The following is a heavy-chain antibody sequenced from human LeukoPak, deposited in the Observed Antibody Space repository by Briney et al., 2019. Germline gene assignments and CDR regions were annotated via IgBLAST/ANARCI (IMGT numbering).Heavy chain of an antibody. Sequence: PGRSLRLSCAASGFTFSSYEMNWVRQAPGKGLEGVSYISSSGSTRYYADSVKGRFTISRDNAKNSLYLQMNSLRAEDTAVYYCAELGITMIGGVWGKGTTVTISS. CDR2: ISSSGSTR. D-gene: IGHD3-10*02. V-gene: IGHV3-48*03. J-gene: IGHJ6*04. CDR3: AELGITMIGGV. CDR1: GFTFSSYE.